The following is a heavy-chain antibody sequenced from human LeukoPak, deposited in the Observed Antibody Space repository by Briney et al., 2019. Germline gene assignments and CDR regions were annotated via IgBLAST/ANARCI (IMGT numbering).Heavy chain of an antibody. V-gene: IGHV3-33*01. Sequence: GGSLRLSCAASGXTFSSYGMHWVRQAPGKGLEWVAVIWYDGSDKYYTDSVKGRFTISRDNSKNTLYLQMNSLRAEDTAIYYCARAGDAFDIWGQGTMVTVSS. CDR1: GXTFSSYG. CDR3: ARAGDAFDI. J-gene: IGHJ3*02. CDR2: IWYDGSDK.